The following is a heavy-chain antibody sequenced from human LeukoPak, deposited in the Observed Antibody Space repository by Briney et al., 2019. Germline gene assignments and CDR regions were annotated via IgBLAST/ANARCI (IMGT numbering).Heavy chain of an antibody. CDR1: GFTFSSYA. Sequence: GGSLRLSCAASGFTFSSYAMSWVRQAPGKGLEWVAVISYDGSNKYYADSVKGRFTISRDNSKNTLYLQMNSLRAEDTAVYYCASSVAGMGYYMDVWGKGTTVTVSS. CDR2: ISYDGSNK. CDR3: ASSVAGMGYYMDV. V-gene: IGHV3-30*03. D-gene: IGHD6-19*01. J-gene: IGHJ6*03.